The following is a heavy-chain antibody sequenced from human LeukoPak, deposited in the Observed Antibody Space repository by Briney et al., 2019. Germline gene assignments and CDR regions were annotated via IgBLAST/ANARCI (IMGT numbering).Heavy chain of an antibody. V-gene: IGHV3-48*02. J-gene: IGHJ5*02. D-gene: IGHD1-26*01. CDR2: ISSSGTSI. CDR3: ARDDRRKSGSPRWFDP. CDR1: GFTYSSFS. Sequence: GGSLRLSCAASGFTYSSFSMNWVRQAPGKGLEWVSFISSSGTSIYYADSVKGRFSISRDNAKNSLYLQMSSLRDEDTAVYYCARDDRRKSGSPRWFDPWGQGTLVTVSS.